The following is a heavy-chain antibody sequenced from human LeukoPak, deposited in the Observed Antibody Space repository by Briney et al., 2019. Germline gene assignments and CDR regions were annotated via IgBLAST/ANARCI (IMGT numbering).Heavy chain of an antibody. CDR2: IIPIFGTA. Sequence: GASVKVSCKASGGTFSSYAISWVRQAPGQGLEWMGGIIPIFGTANCAQKFQGRVTITADESTSTAYMELSSLRSEDTAVYYCARKDIVATITPFDYWGQGTLVTVSS. V-gene: IGHV1-69*13. J-gene: IGHJ4*02. CDR1: GGTFSSYA. D-gene: IGHD5-12*01. CDR3: ARKDIVATITPFDY.